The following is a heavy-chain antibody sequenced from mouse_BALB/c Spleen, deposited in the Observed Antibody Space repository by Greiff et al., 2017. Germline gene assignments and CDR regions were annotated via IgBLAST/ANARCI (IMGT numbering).Heavy chain of an antibody. CDR2: INPGSGGT. D-gene: IGHD2-1*01. J-gene: IGHJ2*01. CDR1: GYAFTNYL. V-gene: IGHV1-54*01. CDR3: TSYGNFLDY. Sequence: QVQLKESGAELVRPGTSVKVSCKASGYAFTNYLIEWVKQRPGQGLEWIGVINPGSGGTNYNEKFKGKATLTADKSSSTAYMQLSSLTSEDSAVYYCTSYGNFLDYWGQGTTLTVSS.